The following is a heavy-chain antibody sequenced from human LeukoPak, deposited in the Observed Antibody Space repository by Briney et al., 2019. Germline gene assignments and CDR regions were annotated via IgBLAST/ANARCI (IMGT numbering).Heavy chain of an antibody. V-gene: IGHV3-23*01. Sequence: GGPLRLSCAASGFTFSSYAMSWVRQAPGKGLEWVSTISGSGDRIHYGDSVKGRFTISRDNSKNTLYLQMNNLRAEDTAVYFCASLQWDLPTSWGYFDFWGQGTLVTVSS. CDR2: ISGSGDRI. CDR1: GFTFSSYA. CDR3: ASLQWDLPTSWGYFDF. D-gene: IGHD1-26*01. J-gene: IGHJ4*02.